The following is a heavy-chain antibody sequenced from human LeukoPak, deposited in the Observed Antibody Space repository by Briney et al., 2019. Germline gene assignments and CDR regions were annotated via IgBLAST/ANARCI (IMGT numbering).Heavy chain of an antibody. CDR3: ARARIAVAGILYYYYGMDV. V-gene: IGHV4-59*01. Sequence: PSETLSLTCTVSGGSISGYYWSWIRQPPGKGLEWIGYIYYSGSTNYNPSLKSRVTISVDTSKNQFSLKLSSVTAADTAVYYCARARIAVAGILYYYYGMDVWGQGTTVTVSS. CDR2: IYYSGST. J-gene: IGHJ6*02. D-gene: IGHD6-19*01. CDR1: GGSISGYY.